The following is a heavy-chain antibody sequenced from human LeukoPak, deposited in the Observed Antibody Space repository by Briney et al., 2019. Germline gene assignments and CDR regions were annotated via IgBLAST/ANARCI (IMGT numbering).Heavy chain of an antibody. CDR2: ISWDGGST. J-gene: IGHJ4*02. D-gene: IGHD4-17*01. Sequence: GGSLRLSCAASGFTFDDYAMHWVRQAPGKGLEWVSLISWDGGSTYYADSVKGRFTNSRDNSKNSLYLQMNSLRAEDTALYYCAKDSNYGDYVDYFDYWGQGTLVTVSS. CDR1: GFTFDDYA. CDR3: AKDSNYGDYVDYFDY. V-gene: IGHV3-43D*03.